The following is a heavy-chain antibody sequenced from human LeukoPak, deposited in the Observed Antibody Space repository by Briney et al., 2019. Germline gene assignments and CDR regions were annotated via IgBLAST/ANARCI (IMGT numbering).Heavy chain of an antibody. J-gene: IGHJ4*02. CDR3: ARGIVAGIGDY. CDR1: GFTFSSYA. Sequence: GGSLRLSCAASGFTFSSYAIHWVRQAPGKGLEWVAVISYDGSNKYYADSVKGRFTISRDNSKNTLYLQMNSLRAEDTAVYYCARGIVAGIGDYWGQGTLVTVSS. D-gene: IGHD6-19*01. CDR2: ISYDGSNK. V-gene: IGHV3-30-3*01.